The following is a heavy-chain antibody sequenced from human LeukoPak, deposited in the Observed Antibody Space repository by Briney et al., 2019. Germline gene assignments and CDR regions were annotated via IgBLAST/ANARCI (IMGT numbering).Heavy chain of an antibody. CDR1: GYTFTSYS. CDR3: GRSVQWFVVLLILGHPDYSMDV. CDR2: ISAYNGNT. V-gene: IGHV1-18*01. J-gene: IGHJ6*02. Sequence: ASVKVSCTASGYTFTSYSNSWVRQAPGQGLEWMGWISAYNGNTTYAQNLQGRVTMTTDTTTSTHYMEMRSSMTDDTAVCYCGRSVQWFVVLLILGHPDYSMDVWGQGTAVTVSS. D-gene: IGHD3-10*01.